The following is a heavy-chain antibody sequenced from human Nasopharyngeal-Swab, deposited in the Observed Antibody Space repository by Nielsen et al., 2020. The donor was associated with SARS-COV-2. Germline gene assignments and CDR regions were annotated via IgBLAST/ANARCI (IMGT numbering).Heavy chain of an antibody. J-gene: IGHJ5*02. CDR3: ARDREELRYFDWLPSNWFDP. V-gene: IGHV3-21*01. CDR2: ISSSSSYI. CDR1: GFTISSYS. D-gene: IGHD3-9*01. Sequence: GESLKISCAASGFTISSYSMNWVRQAPGKGLEWVSSISSSSSYIYYADSVKGRFTISRDNAKNSLYLQMNSLRAEDTAVYDCARDREELRYFDWLPSNWFDPWGQGTLVTVSS.